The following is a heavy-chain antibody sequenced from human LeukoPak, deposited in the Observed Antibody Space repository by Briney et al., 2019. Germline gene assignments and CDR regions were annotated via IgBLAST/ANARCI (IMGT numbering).Heavy chain of an antibody. D-gene: IGHD4-17*01. CDR1: GFTFSNAW. Sequence: PGGSLRLSCAASGFTFSNAWMSWVRQAPGKGLEWVGRIKSKTDGGTTDYAAPVKGRFTISRDDSKNTLYLQMNSLKTEDTAVYYCTTPNDYGDYEDDYWGQGTLVTVSS. J-gene: IGHJ4*02. CDR2: IKSKTDGGTT. CDR3: TTPNDYGDYEDDY. V-gene: IGHV3-15*01.